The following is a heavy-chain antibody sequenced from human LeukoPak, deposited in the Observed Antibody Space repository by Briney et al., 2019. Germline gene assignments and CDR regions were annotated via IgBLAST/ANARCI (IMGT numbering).Heavy chain of an antibody. CDR2: FIGGGGST. CDR3: AKRGRYSFDY. V-gene: IGHV3-23*01. Sequence: GGSLRLSCADSGFTFSTYAMNWVRQAPGKGLEWVSVFIGGGGSTYYADSVKGRFTISRDNSKNTLYLQMNSLRAEDTAVYYCAKRGRYSFDYWGQGTLVTVSS. J-gene: IGHJ4*02. D-gene: IGHD2-15*01. CDR1: GFTFSTYA.